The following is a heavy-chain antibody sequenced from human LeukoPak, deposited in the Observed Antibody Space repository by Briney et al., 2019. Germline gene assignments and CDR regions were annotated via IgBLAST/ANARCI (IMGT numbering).Heavy chain of an antibody. CDR2: IKVSGRST. V-gene: IGHV1-46*01. D-gene: IGHD3-10*01. CDR3: AREQPMGFWFDP. J-gene: IGHJ5*02. Sequence: GASVKVSCKASGYSFTSYHVHWVRQAPGQGLEWMGIIKVSGRSTIYAQRFQGRLTVTGDTSTSTVYMELSSLRSDDTAVYYRAREQPMGFWFDPWGQGTLVTVSS. CDR1: GYSFTSYH.